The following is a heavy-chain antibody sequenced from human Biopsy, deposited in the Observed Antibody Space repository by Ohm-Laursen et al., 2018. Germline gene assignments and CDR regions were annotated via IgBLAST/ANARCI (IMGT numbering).Heavy chain of an antibody. CDR3: ATELLPPGVGGPWLDS. Sequence: SLRLSCAASGFTLSGYGMNWVRQAPGKGLEWVSSISASSSYIHYADSVKGRFTVSRDNTKNSLYLQMNSLRAADTAIYYCATELLPPGVGGPWLDSWGQGTLVTVSS. CDR2: ISASSSYI. CDR1: GFTLSGYG. V-gene: IGHV3-21*06. D-gene: IGHD3-10*01. J-gene: IGHJ5*01.